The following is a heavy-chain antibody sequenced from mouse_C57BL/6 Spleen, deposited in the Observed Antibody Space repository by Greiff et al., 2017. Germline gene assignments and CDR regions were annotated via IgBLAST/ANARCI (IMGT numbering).Heavy chain of an antibody. V-gene: IGHV5-17*01. CDR3: ARNLDSNYGGGYAMDY. CDR2: ISSGSSTI. Sequence: EVQWVESGGGLVKPGGSLKLSCAASGFTFSDYGMHWVRQAPEKGLEWVAYISSGSSTIYYADTVKGRFTISRDNAKNTLFLQMTSLRSEDTARYYCARNLDSNYGGGYAMDYWGQGTSVTVSS. D-gene: IGHD2-5*01. CDR1: GFTFSDYG. J-gene: IGHJ4*01.